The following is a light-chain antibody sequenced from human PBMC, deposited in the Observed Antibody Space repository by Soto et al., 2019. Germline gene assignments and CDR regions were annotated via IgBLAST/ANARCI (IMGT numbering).Light chain of an antibody. Sequence: SALTQPRSVSGSPGQSVTLSCTGTSSHVGGYDYVSWYQQHPGMAPQLIIYDIAKRPSGVPDRFSGSKSGNTASLTISVLQAEDEADYYCCSYAGSYSWVFGEGTKLTVL. V-gene: IGLV2-11*01. CDR3: CSYAGSYSWV. CDR1: SSHVGGYDY. J-gene: IGLJ3*02. CDR2: DIA.